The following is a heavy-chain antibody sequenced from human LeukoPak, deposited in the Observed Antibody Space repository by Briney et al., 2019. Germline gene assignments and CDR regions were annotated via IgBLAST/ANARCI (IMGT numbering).Heavy chain of an antibody. D-gene: IGHD4-17*01. Sequence: RASVKVSCKASGYTFTSYGISWVRQAPGQGLECMGWISAHNGNTNYAQKLQGRVTMTTDTSTSTAYMELRSLRSDDTAVYYCARDEDYGIFVNIDYWGQGTLVTVSS. V-gene: IGHV1-18*01. CDR2: ISAHNGNT. CDR1: GYTFTSYG. J-gene: IGHJ4*02. CDR3: ARDEDYGIFVNIDY.